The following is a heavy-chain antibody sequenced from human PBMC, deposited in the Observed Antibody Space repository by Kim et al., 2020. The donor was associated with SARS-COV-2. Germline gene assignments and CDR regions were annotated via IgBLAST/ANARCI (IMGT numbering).Heavy chain of an antibody. V-gene: IGHV3-21*01. CDR2: ISSSSSYI. Sequence: GGSLRLSCAASGFTFSSYSMNWVRQAPGKGLEWVSSISSSSSYIYYADSVKGRFTISRDNAKNSLYLQMNSLRAEDTAVYYCARERGYSYGYDYWGQGTLVTVSS. CDR3: ARERGYSYGYDY. D-gene: IGHD5-18*01. J-gene: IGHJ4*02. CDR1: GFTFSSYS.